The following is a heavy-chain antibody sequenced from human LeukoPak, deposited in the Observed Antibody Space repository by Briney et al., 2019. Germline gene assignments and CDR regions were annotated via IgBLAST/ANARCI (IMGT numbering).Heavy chain of an antibody. CDR2: IYYSGST. V-gene: IGHV4-30-4*01. CDR3: ARDLLNEGNHLDY. CDR1: GGSISSGDYY. D-gene: IGHD4-23*01. Sequence: SQTLSLTCTVSGGSISSGDYYWSWLRQPPGKGLEWIGYIYYSGSTHYNPSLKSRVTISVDTSKNQFSLKLSSVTAADTAVYYCARDLLNEGNHLDYWGQGTLVTVSS. J-gene: IGHJ4*02.